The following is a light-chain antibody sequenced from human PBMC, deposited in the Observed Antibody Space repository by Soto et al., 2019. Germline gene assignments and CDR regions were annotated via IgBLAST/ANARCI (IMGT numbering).Light chain of an antibody. CDR3: SSYAGSNFGV. J-gene: IGLJ3*02. CDR2: EVN. V-gene: IGLV2-8*01. Sequence: QSALTQPPSASGSPGQSVTISCTGTSSDVGGYNYVSWYQQHPGKAPKLIIYEVNKRPSGVPDRFSGSKSGNTASLTVSGLQAEDEADYYCSSYAGSNFGVFGGGTKLTVL. CDR1: SSDVGGYNY.